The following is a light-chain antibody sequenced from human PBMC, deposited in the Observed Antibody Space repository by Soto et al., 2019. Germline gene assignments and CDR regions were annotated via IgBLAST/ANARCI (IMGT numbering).Light chain of an antibody. CDR1: QTINRW. V-gene: IGKV1-5*03. Sequence: DIQKTQSPSTLSASVGDRVTITCRASQTINRWYAWHQQKPGKDPKLLIDEASSLESGVPSRFGGSGSGTEFTLIISSLQPDDFATYYCQQYYSYPWTFGQGTKVDIK. CDR2: EAS. CDR3: QQYYSYPWT. J-gene: IGKJ1*01.